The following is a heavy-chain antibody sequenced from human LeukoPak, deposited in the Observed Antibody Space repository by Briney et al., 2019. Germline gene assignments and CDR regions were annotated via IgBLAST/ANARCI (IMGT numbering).Heavy chain of an antibody. J-gene: IGHJ4*02. CDR2: ISGSGGST. D-gene: IGHD4-17*01. V-gene: IGHV3-23*01. CDR1: GFTFSSYA. CDR3: AKSERMTTVTELDY. Sequence: GGSLRLSCAASGFTFSSYAMSWVRQAPGKGLEWVSAISGSGGSTYYADSVKGRFTISRDNSKNTLYLQMNSLRAEDTAVYYCAKSERMTTVTELDYWGQGTLVTVSS.